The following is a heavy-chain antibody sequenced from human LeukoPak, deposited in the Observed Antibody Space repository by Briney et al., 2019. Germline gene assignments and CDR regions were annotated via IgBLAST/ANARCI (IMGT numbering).Heavy chain of an antibody. CDR3: ARDYGDYIYYFDY. J-gene: IGHJ4*02. Sequence: ASVKVSCKASGYTFTGYYMHWVRQAPGQGLEWMGIINPSGGSTSYAQKFQGRVTMTRDMSTSTVYMELSSLRSEDTAVYYCARDYGDYIYYFDYWGQGTLVTVSS. D-gene: IGHD4-17*01. CDR2: INPSGGST. V-gene: IGHV1-46*01. CDR1: GYTFTGYY.